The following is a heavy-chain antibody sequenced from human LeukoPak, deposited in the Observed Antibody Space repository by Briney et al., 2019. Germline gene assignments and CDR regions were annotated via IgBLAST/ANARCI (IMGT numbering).Heavy chain of an antibody. Sequence: GASVKVSCKASGGTFSSYAISWVRQAPGQGLEWMGGIIPIFGTANYAQKFQGRVTITADESTSTAYMELSSLRSEDTAVYYCARVPPPRVGGTFGGVIVTHFDYWGQGTLVTVSS. CDR1: GGTFSSYA. J-gene: IGHJ4*02. CDR3: ARVPPPRVGGTFGGVIVTHFDY. V-gene: IGHV1-69*13. CDR2: IIPIFGTA. D-gene: IGHD3-16*02.